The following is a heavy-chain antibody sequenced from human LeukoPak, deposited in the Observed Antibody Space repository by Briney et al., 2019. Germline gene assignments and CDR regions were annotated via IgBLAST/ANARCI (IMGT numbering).Heavy chain of an antibody. D-gene: IGHD2-2*01. CDR1: GFTVSSNY. J-gene: IGHJ4*02. CDR2: ISSSSSTI. V-gene: IGHV3-48*01. Sequence: PGGSLRLSCAVSGFTVSSNYMNWVRQAPGRGLEWVSYISSSSSTIYYADSVKGRFTISRDNAKNSLYLQMNSLRAEDTAVYYCARGFVVVPSDYWGQGTLVTVSS. CDR3: ARGFVVVPSDY.